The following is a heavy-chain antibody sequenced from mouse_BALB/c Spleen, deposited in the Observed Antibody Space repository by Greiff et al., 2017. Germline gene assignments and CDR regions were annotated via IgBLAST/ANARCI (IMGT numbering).Heavy chain of an antibody. D-gene: IGHD2-10*01. V-gene: IGHV2-6-7*01. J-gene: IGHJ3*01. Sequence: QVQLKESGPGLVAPSQSLSITCTASGFSLTGYGVNWVRQPPGKGLEWLGMIWGDGSTDYNSAPKSRLSISKDNSKSQVFLKMNSLQTDDTARYYWARGGAYYGNSWFAYWGQGTLVTVSA. CDR2: IWGDGST. CDR3: ARGGAYYGNSWFAY. CDR1: GFSLTGYG.